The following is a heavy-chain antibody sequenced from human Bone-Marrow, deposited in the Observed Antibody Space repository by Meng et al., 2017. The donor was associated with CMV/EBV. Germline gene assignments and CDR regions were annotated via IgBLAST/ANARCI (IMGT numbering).Heavy chain of an antibody. CDR2: IIPIFGTA. CDR1: GGTFSSYA. J-gene: IGHJ6*02. V-gene: IGHV1-69*05. Sequence: SVKVSCKASGGTFSSYAISWVRQAPGQGLEWMGGIIPIFGTANYAQKFQGRVTITTDESTSKAYMELSSLRSEDTAVYYCASSLITVAGTDYYYGMDVWGQGTTVTVSS. CDR3: ASSLITVAGTDYYYGMDV. D-gene: IGHD6-19*01.